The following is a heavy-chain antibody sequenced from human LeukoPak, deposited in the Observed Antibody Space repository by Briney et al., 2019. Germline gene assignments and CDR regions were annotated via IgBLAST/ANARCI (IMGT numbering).Heavy chain of an antibody. Sequence: GRSLRLSCAASGFTFCSYGMHWVRQAPGKGLEWVSAIRANGGDTYYADSVKGRFTISRDNSKNTLYLQMNSLRAEDTAIYYCAKDRGYWGQGTLVTVSS. CDR1: GFTFCSYG. J-gene: IGHJ4*02. CDR3: AKDRGY. CDR2: IRANGGDT. V-gene: IGHV3-23*01.